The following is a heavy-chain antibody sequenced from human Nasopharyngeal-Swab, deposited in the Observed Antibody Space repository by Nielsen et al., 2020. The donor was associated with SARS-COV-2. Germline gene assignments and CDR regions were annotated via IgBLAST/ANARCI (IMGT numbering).Heavy chain of an antibody. CDR1: GFTVGRNF. CDR3: ARVGYLYLYGAFDI. J-gene: IGHJ3*02. D-gene: IGHD1-1*01. V-gene: IGHV3-53*04. Sequence: YCAASGFTVGRNFMSWVRQARGKGLAWVSFISIDYSPQYADSVKGRFTISRHTSEHTMYLQMNSQRAEDTSIVYCARVGYLYLYGAFDICGLGAQVTVSS. CDR2: ISIDYSP.